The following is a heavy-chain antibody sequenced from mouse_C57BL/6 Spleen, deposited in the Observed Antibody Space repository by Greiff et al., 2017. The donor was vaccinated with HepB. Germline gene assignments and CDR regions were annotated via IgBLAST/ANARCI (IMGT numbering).Heavy chain of an antibody. Sequence: DVQLVESGAELVKPGASVKLSCTASGFNIKDYYMHWVKQRTEQGLEWIGRIDPEDGETKYAPKFQGKATITADTSSNTAYLQLSSLTSEDTAVYYCARDKDGSSYDYFDYWGQGTTLTVSS. J-gene: IGHJ2*01. CDR1: GFNIKDYY. CDR2: IDPEDGET. D-gene: IGHD1-1*01. CDR3: ARDKDGSSYDYFDY. V-gene: IGHV14-2*01.